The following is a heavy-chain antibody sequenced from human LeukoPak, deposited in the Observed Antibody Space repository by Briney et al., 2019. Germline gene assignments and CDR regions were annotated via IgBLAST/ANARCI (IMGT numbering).Heavy chain of an antibody. V-gene: IGHV3-33*01. CDR1: GFTFSSYG. Sequence: QPGRSLRLSCAASGFTFSSYGMHWVRQAPGKGLEWVAVILNDGSQEKYADSVKGRFAISRDNSKNTLFLQINSLRAEDTAVYYCARDDALGDNALDIWGQGTMVTVSS. CDR2: ILNDGSQE. CDR3: ARDDALGDNALDI. D-gene: IGHD3-16*01. J-gene: IGHJ3*02.